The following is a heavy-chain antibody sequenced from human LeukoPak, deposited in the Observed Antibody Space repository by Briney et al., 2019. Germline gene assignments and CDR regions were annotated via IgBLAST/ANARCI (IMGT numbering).Heavy chain of an antibody. CDR3: AASTILRSPFDY. J-gene: IGHJ4*02. D-gene: IGHD3-3*01. Sequence: GGSLRLSCAASGFVFSSYTMSWVRQAPGKGLEWVSSATGSSTYIYYADSVQGRFTISRDNGKNSLYLQMSSLSAEDTAVYYCAASTILRSPFDYWGQGTLVSVSS. CDR2: ATGSSTYI. V-gene: IGHV3-21*06. CDR1: GFVFSSYT.